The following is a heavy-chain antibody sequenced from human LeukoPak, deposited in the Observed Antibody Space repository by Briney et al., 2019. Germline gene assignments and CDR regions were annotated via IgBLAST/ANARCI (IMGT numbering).Heavy chain of an antibody. CDR2: ISSNGGST. J-gene: IGHJ4*02. CDR3: ARGMIVVAPRLSEYYFDY. D-gene: IGHD3-22*01. CDR1: GFTFSTYA. V-gene: IGHV3-64D*06. Sequence: GGSLRLSCSASGFTFSTYAMSWVRQAPGKGLEYASAISSNGGSTYYADSVKGRFTISRDNSKNTLYLQMSSLRAEDTAVYYCARGMIVVAPRLSEYYFDYWGQGTLVTVSS.